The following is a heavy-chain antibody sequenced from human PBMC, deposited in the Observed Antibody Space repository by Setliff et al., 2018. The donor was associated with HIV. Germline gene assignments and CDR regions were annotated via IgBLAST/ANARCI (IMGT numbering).Heavy chain of an antibody. CDR2: IYSSGSA. D-gene: IGHD6-19*01. J-gene: IGHJ4*02. CDR1: GGSFRGYF. CDR3: ASQPAYSTDWYPPGYFDY. Sequence: SETLSLTCAIYGGSFRGYFWIWIRQPPGKGLEWIGHIYSSGSANYNLSLKSRVTISVDTSKNQFSLKLTSVTAADTAVYYCASQPAYSTDWYPPGYFDYWGQGTLVTVSS. V-gene: IGHV4-34*01.